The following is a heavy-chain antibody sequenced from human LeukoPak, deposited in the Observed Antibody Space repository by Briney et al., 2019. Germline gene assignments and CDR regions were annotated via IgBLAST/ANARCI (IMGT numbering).Heavy chain of an antibody. J-gene: IGHJ5*02. Sequence: GGSLRLSCAASGFTFSTYDMNWVRQAPGKGLEWVSYISSSSRTISYADSVKGRFTISRDNAKNSLYLQMNSLRAEDTAVYYCAREPRSRYYYGSGASWFDPWGQGTLVTVSS. V-gene: IGHV3-48*04. CDR3: AREPRSRYYYGSGASWFDP. D-gene: IGHD3-10*01. CDR2: ISSSSRTI. CDR1: GFTFSTYD.